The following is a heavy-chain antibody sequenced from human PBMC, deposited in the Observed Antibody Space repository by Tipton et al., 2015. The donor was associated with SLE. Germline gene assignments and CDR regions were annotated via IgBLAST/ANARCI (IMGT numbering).Heavy chain of an antibody. Sequence: QSGAEVKKSGTSVKVSCKASGYTFTSYGISWVRQAPGQGLEWMGWINSNSGGPHYAQKFQGRVTMTRDTSVSTAYMELSGLTFDDTAVYYCAKDRDPMDVWGQGTTVTVSS. CDR3: AKDRDPMDV. J-gene: IGHJ6*02. V-gene: IGHV1-2*02. CDR1: GYTFTSYG. CDR2: INSNSGGP.